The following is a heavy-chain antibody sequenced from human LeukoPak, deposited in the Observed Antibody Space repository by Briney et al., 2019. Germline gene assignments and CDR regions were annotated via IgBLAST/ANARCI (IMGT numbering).Heavy chain of an antibody. V-gene: IGHV3-33*01. J-gene: IGHJ4*02. Sequence: PGRFLRLSCAASGFTFSSYGIHWVRQAPSKGLEWVAVIWYDGSNKYYADSVKGRFTISRDNSKNTLDLQMNSLRAEDTAVYYCAREYYDSSGYRHFDYWGQGALVTVSS. D-gene: IGHD3-22*01. CDR1: GFTFSSYG. CDR2: IWYDGSNK. CDR3: AREYYDSSGYRHFDY.